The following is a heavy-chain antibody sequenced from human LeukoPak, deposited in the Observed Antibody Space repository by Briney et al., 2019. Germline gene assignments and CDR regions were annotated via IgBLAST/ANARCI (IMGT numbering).Heavy chain of an antibody. CDR1: GFSFNSYW. Sequence: GGSLRLSCTACGFSFNSYWMHWVRQAPGKGLVWIARINPEETNIGYADSVEGRFTISRDNSKNTVYLQMQSLRAEDTAVYFCARDRFFPRDQFDYWGQGILVTVSS. CDR3: ARDRFFPRDQFDY. V-gene: IGHV3-74*01. D-gene: IGHD2-2*01. J-gene: IGHJ4*02. CDR2: INPEETNI.